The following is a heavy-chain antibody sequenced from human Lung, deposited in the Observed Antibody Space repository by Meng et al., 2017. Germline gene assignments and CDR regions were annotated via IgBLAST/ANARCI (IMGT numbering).Heavy chain of an antibody. CDR2: INHSGST. D-gene: IGHD4-11*01. J-gene: IGHJ4*02. CDR3: ARGPTTMAHDFDY. Sequence: QVLLQQWGEGLLKPSEPLSLTCVVSGGSFSDYYWSWIRQPPGKGLEWIGEINHSGSTNYNPSLESRATISVDTSQNNLSLKLSSVTAADSAVYYCARGPTTMAHDFDYWGQGTLVTVSS. V-gene: IGHV4-34*01. CDR1: GGSFSDYY.